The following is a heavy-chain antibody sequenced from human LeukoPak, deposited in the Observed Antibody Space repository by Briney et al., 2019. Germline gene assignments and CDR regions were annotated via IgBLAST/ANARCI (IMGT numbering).Heavy chain of an antibody. CDR3: ARQRRNGGIAASNDAFDI. J-gene: IGHJ3*02. D-gene: IGHD6-13*01. CDR2: IYPSDSDT. Sequence: GESLKISCKSSGYIFTSYWIGWVRQMPGKGLEWMGIIYPSDSDTRYSPSFQGQVTISADKSISTAYLQWSSLKASDTAMYYCARQRRNGGIAASNDAFDIWGQGTMVTVSS. CDR1: GYIFTSYW. V-gene: IGHV5-51*01.